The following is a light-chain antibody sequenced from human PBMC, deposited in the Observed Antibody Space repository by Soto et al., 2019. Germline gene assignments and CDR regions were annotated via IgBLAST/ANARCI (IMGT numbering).Light chain of an antibody. CDR3: QQRSNWPT. CDR2: DAS. CDR1: QSVSSY. Sequence: EIVLTQSPATLSLSPGEIATLSCRASQSVSSYLAWYQQKPGQAPRLLIYDASNRATGIPARCSGSGSGTDFTRTISSLEPEDFAVYYCQQRSNWPTFGQGTKVEIK. V-gene: IGKV3-11*01. J-gene: IGKJ1*01.